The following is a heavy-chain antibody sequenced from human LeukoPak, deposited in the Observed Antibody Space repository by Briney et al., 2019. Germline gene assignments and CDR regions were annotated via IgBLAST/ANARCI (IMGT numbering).Heavy chain of an antibody. CDR1: GFTFSSYA. J-gene: IGHJ5*02. CDR2: ISGSGGST. CDR3: VKSPCSSTSCYAGVSFDP. Sequence: PGGSLRLSCAASGFTFSSYAMSWVRQAPGKGLEWVSAISGSGGSTYYADSVKGRFTISRDNSKNTLYLQMSSLRAEDTAVYYCVKSPCSSTSCYAGVSFDPWGQGTLVTVSS. D-gene: IGHD2-2*01. V-gene: IGHV3-23*01.